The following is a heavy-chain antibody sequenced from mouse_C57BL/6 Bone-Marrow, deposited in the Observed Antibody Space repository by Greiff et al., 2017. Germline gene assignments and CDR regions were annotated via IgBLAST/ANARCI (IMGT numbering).Heavy chain of an antibody. J-gene: IGHJ3*01. D-gene: IGHD1-1*01. CDR2: ISRGGDYT. Sequence: EVQLVESGEGLVKPGGSLKLSCAASGFTFSSYAMSWVRQTPEKRLEWVAYISRGGDYTYYADTVKGRCTLSRDNAWNTLYLQMSSLKSEDTAVYYCTRGYGSSRGFAYWGQGTLVTVSA. V-gene: IGHV5-9-1*02. CDR3: TRGYGSSRGFAY. CDR1: GFTFSSYA.